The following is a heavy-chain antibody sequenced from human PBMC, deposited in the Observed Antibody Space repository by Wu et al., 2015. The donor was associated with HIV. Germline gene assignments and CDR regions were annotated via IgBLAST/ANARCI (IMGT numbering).Heavy chain of an antibody. CDR3: ARHFRYYGSGXHGWFDP. Sequence: QVQLQESGPGLVKPSETLSLTCTVPGGSIGDYYWSWIRQPPGRGLEWIAYIYNTENTSYNPSLKSRVTLSVDTSKNQFSLRLNSVTAADTAVYYCARHFRYYGSGXHGWFDPWGQGTLVTVSS. CDR2: IYNTENT. CDR1: GGSIGDYY. D-gene: IGHD3-10*01. J-gene: IGHJ5*02. V-gene: IGHV4-59*08.